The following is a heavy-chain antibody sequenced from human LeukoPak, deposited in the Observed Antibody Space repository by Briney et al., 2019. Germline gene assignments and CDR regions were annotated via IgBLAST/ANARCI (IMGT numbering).Heavy chain of an antibody. J-gene: IGHJ4*02. V-gene: IGHV3-9*01. CDR3: AKDQRPRPYSSGWCDY. CDR2: ISWNSGSI. CDR1: GFTFDDYA. Sequence: SLRLSCAASGFTFDDYAMHWVRQAPGKGLEWVSGISWNSGSIGYADSVKGRFTISRDNAKNSLYLQMNSLRAEDTALYYCAKDQRPRPYSSGWCDYWGQGTLVTVSS. D-gene: IGHD6-19*01.